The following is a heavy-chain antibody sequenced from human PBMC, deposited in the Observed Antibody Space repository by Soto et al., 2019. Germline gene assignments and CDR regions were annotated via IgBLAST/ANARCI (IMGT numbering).Heavy chain of an antibody. Sequence: EVQLLESGGDLVQPGGSLRLSCAAYGFTFTSYAMTWVRRAPGKGLEWVSAISGNGAVTYYADSVKGRFTVSRDSSKNTLYLQMHSLRAEDTAVYYCARRRGYCTGSDCYSDDYWGQGTLVTVSS. CDR3: ARRRGYCTGSDCYSDDY. CDR2: ISGNGAVT. D-gene: IGHD2-8*02. V-gene: IGHV3-23*01. CDR1: GFTFTSYA. J-gene: IGHJ4*02.